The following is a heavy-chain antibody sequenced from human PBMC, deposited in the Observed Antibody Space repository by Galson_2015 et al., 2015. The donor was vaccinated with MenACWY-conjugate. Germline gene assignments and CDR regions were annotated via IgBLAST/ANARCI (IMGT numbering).Heavy chain of an antibody. CDR3: ARDIISPGGTEFFSD. CDR2: ITNNGTPI. J-gene: IGHJ1*01. Sequence: SLRLSCAASGFTFSNYYKNWVRQAPGKGLEWLSFITNNGTPIHYSDSVKGRFTISRDNAKNSIYLQMNSLRPEDTAVYYCARDIISPGGTEFFSDWGQGTLVPVSS. D-gene: IGHD4-23*01. V-gene: IGHV3-11*01. CDR1: GFTFSNYY.